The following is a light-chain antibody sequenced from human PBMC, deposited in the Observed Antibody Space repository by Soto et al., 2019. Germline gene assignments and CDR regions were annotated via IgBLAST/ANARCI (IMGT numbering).Light chain of an antibody. V-gene: IGKV1-39*01. J-gene: IGKJ1*01. CDR3: QQSFSTPWT. Sequence: DFQMTQSPSSLSASVGDRVTITCRSSQFISSYLNWYQHKPGKAPKLLIYAASTLQSGVPSRFSGSGSRTEFTLTISNLQPEDFATYSCQQSFSTPWTFGQGTIVDFK. CDR2: AAS. CDR1: QFISSY.